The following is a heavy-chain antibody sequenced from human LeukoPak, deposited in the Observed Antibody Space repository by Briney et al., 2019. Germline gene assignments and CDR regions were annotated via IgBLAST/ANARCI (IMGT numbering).Heavy chain of an antibody. J-gene: IGHJ5*02. CDR3: ARYGPYSSGWYMSWFDP. D-gene: IGHD6-19*01. Sequence: PSETLSLTCNVSGDSVSSGSYYWSWIRQPPGKGLECIGYIYHSGSPNYNPSLRSRITISVDTSKNQFSLKLSSVTAADTAVYYCARYGPYSSGWYMSWFDPWGQGTLVSVSS. CDR1: GDSVSSGSYY. V-gene: IGHV4-61*01. CDR2: IYHSGSP.